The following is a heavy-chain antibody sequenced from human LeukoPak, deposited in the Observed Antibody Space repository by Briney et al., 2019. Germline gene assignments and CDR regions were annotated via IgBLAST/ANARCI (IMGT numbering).Heavy chain of an antibody. D-gene: IGHD5-18*01. V-gene: IGHV1-2*02. Sequence: ASVKVSCKASGGTFSSYAISWVRQAPGQGLEWMGWINPNSGGTNYAQKFQGRVTMTRDTSISTAYMELSRLRSDDTAVYYCARAPRGYSYGSYYFDYWGQGTLVTVSS. J-gene: IGHJ4*02. CDR3: ARAPRGYSYGSYYFDY. CDR1: GGTFSSYA. CDR2: INPNSGGT.